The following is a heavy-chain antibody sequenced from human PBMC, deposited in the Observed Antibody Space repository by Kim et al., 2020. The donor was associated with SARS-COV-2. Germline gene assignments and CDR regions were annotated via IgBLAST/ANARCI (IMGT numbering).Heavy chain of an antibody. Sequence: SETLSLTCTVSGGSISSYYWSWIRQPPGKGLEWIGYIYYSGSTNYNPSLKSRVTMTVDTSKNQFSLKLSSVTAADTAVYYCARASRSTIFGVVTAPGAFDIWGQGTMVTVSA. V-gene: IGHV4-59*01. J-gene: IGHJ3*02. D-gene: IGHD3-3*01. CDR2: IYYSGST. CDR1: GGSISSYY. CDR3: ARASRSTIFGVVTAPGAFDI.